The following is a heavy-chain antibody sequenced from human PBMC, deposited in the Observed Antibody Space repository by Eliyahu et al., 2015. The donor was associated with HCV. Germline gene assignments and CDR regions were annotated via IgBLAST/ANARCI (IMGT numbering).Heavy chain of an antibody. Sequence: EVQLVESGGGLVQPGGSXGLPCAASGFTFISXXXHWVRQAPGXGLVWVSRINSDGSSTNYADSVKGRFTISRDNAKNTLYLQMNSLRAEDTAVYYCARDATYYDFWSGYYTGWFDPWGQGTLVTVSS. D-gene: IGHD3-3*01. CDR3: ARDATYYDFWSGYYTGWFDP. CDR1: GFTFISXX. CDR2: INSDGSST. V-gene: IGHV3-74*01. J-gene: IGHJ5*02.